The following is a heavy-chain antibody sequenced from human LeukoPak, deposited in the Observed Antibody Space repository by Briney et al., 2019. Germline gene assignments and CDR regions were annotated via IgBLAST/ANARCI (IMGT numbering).Heavy chain of an antibody. CDR1: GFTVSSNY. J-gene: IGHJ4*02. CDR2: IYSGGST. D-gene: IGHD3/OR15-3a*01. CDR3: ARVGTGYPIDY. Sequence: PGGSLRLSCAASGFTVSSNYMSWVRQAPGKGLEWVSVIYSGGSTYYADSAKGRFTISRDNSKNTLYLQMNSLRAEDTAVYYCARVGTGYPIDYWGQGTLVTVSS. V-gene: IGHV3-53*01.